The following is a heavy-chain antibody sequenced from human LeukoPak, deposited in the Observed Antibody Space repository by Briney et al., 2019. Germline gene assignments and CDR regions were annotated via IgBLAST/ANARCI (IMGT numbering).Heavy chain of an antibody. D-gene: IGHD3-22*01. Sequence: PGGSLRLSCLTSGFTLSTNAMSWVRQAPGKGLEWISGISGSGASTYYADSVKGRFTISRDNSKNTLYLQMNSLRAEDTAVYYCARESMLGSGYYYEYFDYWGQGTLVTVSS. CDR3: ARESMLGSGYYYEYFDY. V-gene: IGHV3-23*01. CDR2: ISGSGAST. CDR1: GFTLSTNA. J-gene: IGHJ4*02.